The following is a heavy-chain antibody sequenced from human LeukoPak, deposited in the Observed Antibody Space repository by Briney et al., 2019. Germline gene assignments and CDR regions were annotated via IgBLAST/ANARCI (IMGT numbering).Heavy chain of an antibody. V-gene: IGHV3-13*05. CDR1: GFTFSRYD. CDR3: ARDYSSGWYFYYYYYGMDV. J-gene: IGHJ6*02. CDR2: IGTTGDP. Sequence: PGGSLRLSCAASGFTFSRYDMHWVRQATGKGLEWVSTIGTTGDPYYPGSVKGRFTISRDNSKNTLYLQMNSLRAEDTAVYYCARDYSSGWYFYYYYYGMDVWGQGTTVTVSS. D-gene: IGHD6-19*01.